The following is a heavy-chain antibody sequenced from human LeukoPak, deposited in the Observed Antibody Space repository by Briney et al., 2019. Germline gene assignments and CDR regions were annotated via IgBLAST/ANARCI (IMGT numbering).Heavy chain of an antibody. CDR2: IWYDGSNK. CDR3: ARDRSGSLGLFDY. D-gene: IGHD1-26*01. J-gene: IGHJ4*02. Sequence: GGSLRLSCAPSGFTFSRHGMHWVRQAPGKGLEWVAVIWYDGSNKHYADSVKGRFTISRDNSKNTLYLQMNSLRAEDTAVYYCARDRSGSLGLFDYWGQGTLVTVSS. CDR1: GFTFSRHG. V-gene: IGHV3-33*08.